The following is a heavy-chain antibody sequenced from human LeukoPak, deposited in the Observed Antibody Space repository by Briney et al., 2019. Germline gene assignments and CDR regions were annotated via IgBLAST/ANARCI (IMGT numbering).Heavy chain of an antibody. CDR2: IKSKSDDGTT. D-gene: IGHD3-16*01. CDR1: GFTFNYAW. J-gene: IGHJ4*02. CDR3: TTGRRGSSLDY. V-gene: IGHV3-15*01. Sequence: GGSLRLSCVVSGFTFNYAWMSWVRQVPGKGLEWVGRIKSKSDDGTTAYAAPVKGRFTISRDDSTNMLYLQMNSLKTDDTGVYFCTTGRRGSSLDYWGQGTLVTVSS.